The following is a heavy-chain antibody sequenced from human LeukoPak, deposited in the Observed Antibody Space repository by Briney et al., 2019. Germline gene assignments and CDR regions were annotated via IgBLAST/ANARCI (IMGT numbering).Heavy chain of an antibody. CDR3: AKGTQSIAAADLFDY. J-gene: IGHJ4*02. CDR1: GFTFDDYA. V-gene: IGHV3-9*01. Sequence: GRSLRLSCAASGFTFDDYAMHWVRQAPGKGLEWVSGISWNSGSIGYADSVKGRFIISRDNAKNSLYLQMNSLRAEDTALYYCAKGTQSIAAADLFDYWGQGTLVTVSS. D-gene: IGHD6-13*01. CDR2: ISWNSGSI.